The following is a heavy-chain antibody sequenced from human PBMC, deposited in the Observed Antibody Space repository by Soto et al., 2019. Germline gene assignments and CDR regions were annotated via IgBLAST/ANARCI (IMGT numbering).Heavy chain of an antibody. CDR1: GFTFSDSY. Sequence: GGYLRLSCAASGFTFSDSYMTWIRQAPGKGLEWVSYISGSGETIYYADSVKGRFTVSRDNAKNSLYLQMNSLRAEDTAVYYCASAPSYYAYVYWCQGP. CDR3: ASAPSYYAYVY. J-gene: IGHJ4*02. V-gene: IGHV3-11*01. CDR2: ISGSGETI. D-gene: IGHD3-22*01.